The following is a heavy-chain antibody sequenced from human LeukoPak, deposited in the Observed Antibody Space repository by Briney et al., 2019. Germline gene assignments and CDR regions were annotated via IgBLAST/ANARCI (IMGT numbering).Heavy chain of an antibody. Sequence: SETLSLTCTVSGGSISSYYWSWIRQPPGKGLEWIGYIYYSGSTNYNPSLKSRVTISVDTSKNQFSLKLSSVTAADTAVYYCARSVEGYCRGGSCYYYSYYMDVWGKGTTVTVSS. CDR1: GGSISSYY. CDR3: ARSVEGYCRGGSCYYYSYYMDV. V-gene: IGHV4-59*01. CDR2: IYYSGST. D-gene: IGHD2-15*01. J-gene: IGHJ6*03.